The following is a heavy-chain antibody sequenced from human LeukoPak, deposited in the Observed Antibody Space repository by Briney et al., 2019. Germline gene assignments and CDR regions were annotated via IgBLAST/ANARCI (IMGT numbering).Heavy chain of an antibody. CDR2: LSGSGSTT. CDR3: AKAGYTSSWPLDY. D-gene: IGHD6-13*01. Sequence: PGGSLRLSCAASGFTFSSDGMSWVRQAPGKGLEWVSALSGSGSTTYYADSVKGRFTISRDNSKNTLFLEMNSLRVEDTPVYYCAKAGYTSSWPLDYWGQGTQVTVSS. J-gene: IGHJ4*02. CDR1: GFTFSSDG. V-gene: IGHV3-23*01.